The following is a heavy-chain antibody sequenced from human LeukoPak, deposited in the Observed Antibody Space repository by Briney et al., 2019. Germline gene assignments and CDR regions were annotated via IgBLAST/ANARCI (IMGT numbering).Heavy chain of an antibody. Sequence: GGSLRLSCAASGFTFSSYAMSWVREAPGKGLDWVSAISGSGGSTYYADSVKGRFTISRDNSKNTLYLQMNSLRAEDTAVYYCAKDRVSNWNPLGNWGQGTLVTVSS. D-gene: IGHD1-20*01. J-gene: IGHJ4*02. CDR2: ISGSGGST. CDR3: AKDRVSNWNPLGN. CDR1: GFTFSSYA. V-gene: IGHV3-23*01.